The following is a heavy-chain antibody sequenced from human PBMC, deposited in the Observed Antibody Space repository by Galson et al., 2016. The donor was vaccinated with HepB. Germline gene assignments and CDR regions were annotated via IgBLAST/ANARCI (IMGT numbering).Heavy chain of an antibody. D-gene: IGHD6-19*01. CDR2: IYHTGST. Sequence: SETLSLTCTLSGGSIDTVAFYWAWIRQTPGKGLEWIGSIYHTGSTYLSASLKSRVIMSVDKSMNQFSLTLRSLTVADSAVYYLARSTAVSGRRSWGYLDPWGQGTLVSVSS. V-gene: IGHV4-39*01. CDR3: ARSTAVSGRRSWGYLDP. CDR1: GGSIDTVAFY. J-gene: IGHJ5*02.